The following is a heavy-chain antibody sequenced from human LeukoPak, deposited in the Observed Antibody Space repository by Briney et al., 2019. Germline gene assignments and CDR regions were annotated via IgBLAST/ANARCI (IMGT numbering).Heavy chain of an antibody. CDR2: ISGGGGGT. J-gene: IGHJ4*02. CDR1: GSTFSRYA. Sequence: GGSLRLSCAASGSTFSRYAMSWVRQAPGKGLEWVSAISGGGGGTFYADSVKGRFTISRDNSKNTLYLQMNSLRAEDTAVYYCATLGSTLAIDDWGQGTLVTVSS. V-gene: IGHV3-23*01. CDR3: ATLGSTLAIDD. D-gene: IGHD2-2*01.